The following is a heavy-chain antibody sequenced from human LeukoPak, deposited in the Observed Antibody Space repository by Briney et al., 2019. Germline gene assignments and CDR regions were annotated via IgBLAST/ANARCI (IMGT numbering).Heavy chain of an antibody. V-gene: IGHV3-66*01. CDR1: GFTVSSNY. J-gene: IGHJ6*02. CDR3: ARDRAIVVVPAAMLHYYYYYGMDV. CDR2: IYSGGST. Sequence: GGSLRLSCAASGFTVSSNYMSWVRQAPGKGLEWVSVIYSGGSTYYADSVKGRFTISRDNSKNTLYLQMNSLRAEDTAVYCCARDRAIVVVPAAMLHYYYYYGMDVWGQGTTVTVSS. D-gene: IGHD2-2*01.